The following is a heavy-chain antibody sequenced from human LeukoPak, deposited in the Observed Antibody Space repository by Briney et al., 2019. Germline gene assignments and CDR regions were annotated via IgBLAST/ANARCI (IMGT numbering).Heavy chain of an antibody. CDR1: GGSFSGYY. V-gene: IGHV4-34*01. D-gene: IGHD3-9*01. CDR2: INHSGST. Sequence: SETLSLTCAVYGGSFSGYYWSWIRQPPGKGLEWIGEINHSGSTNYNPSLKSRVTISVDTSKNQFSPKLSSVTAADTAVYYCARVGYLGLRYFLYDYWGQGTLVTVSS. CDR3: ARVGYLGLRYFLYDY. J-gene: IGHJ4*02.